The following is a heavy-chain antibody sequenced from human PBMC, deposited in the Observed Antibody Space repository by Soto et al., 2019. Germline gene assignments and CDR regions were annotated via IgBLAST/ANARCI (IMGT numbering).Heavy chain of an antibody. Sequence: ASVKVSCKASGYTFTGYYMHWVRQAPGQGLEWMGWINPNSGGTNYAQKFQGWVTMTRDTSISTAYMELSRLRSDDTAVYYCAREGHIVATIRGGDFDYWGQGTLVTVSS. CDR2: INPNSGGT. D-gene: IGHD5-12*01. J-gene: IGHJ4*02. CDR3: AREGHIVATIRGGDFDY. CDR1: GYTFTGYY. V-gene: IGHV1-2*04.